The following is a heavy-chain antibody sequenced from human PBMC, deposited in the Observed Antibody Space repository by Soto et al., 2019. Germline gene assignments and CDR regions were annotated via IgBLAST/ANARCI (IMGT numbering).Heavy chain of an antibody. J-gene: IGHJ4*02. V-gene: IGHV1-8*01. CDR3: TRGQGNH. CDR1: GYTFTSYD. Sequence: QVPLVQSGAEVKKPGASVRVSCKASGYTFTSYDIYWVRQATGQGLEWMGWMNPFSGNAVYTQKFQDRVTMTRDTSINTAYMEMSGLRSEDTAVYYCTRGQGNHWGQGTPVTVSS. CDR2: MNPFSGNA.